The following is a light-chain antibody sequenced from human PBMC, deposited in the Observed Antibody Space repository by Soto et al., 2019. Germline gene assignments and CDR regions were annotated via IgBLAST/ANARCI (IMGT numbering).Light chain of an antibody. V-gene: IGKV4-1*01. J-gene: IGKJ1*01. CDR1: QGVLYSSNNKNY. CDR3: QQYYTTPRT. CDR2: WAS. Sequence: DIVMTQSPDSLAVSLGERATVNCKSSQGVLYSSNNKNYIAWYQQKPGQPPKLLIYWASTREFGVPDRFSGSGSGTDFTLPISSLQAEDVAVYYCQQYYTTPRTFGQWTKVEIK.